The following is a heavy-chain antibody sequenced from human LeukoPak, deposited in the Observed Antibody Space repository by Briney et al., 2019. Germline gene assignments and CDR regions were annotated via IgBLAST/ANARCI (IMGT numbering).Heavy chain of an antibody. J-gene: IGHJ4*02. CDR1: GFTFSSYG. CDR2: ISYDGSNK. D-gene: IGHD3-22*01. CDR3: AKDYDSSGYYYFDY. V-gene: IGHV3-30*18. Sequence: GSLRLSCAASGFTFSSYGMHWVRQAPGKGLEWVAVISYDGSNKYYADFVKGRFTISRDNSKNTLYLQMNSLRAEDTAVYYCAKDYDSSGYYYFDYWGQGTLVTVSS.